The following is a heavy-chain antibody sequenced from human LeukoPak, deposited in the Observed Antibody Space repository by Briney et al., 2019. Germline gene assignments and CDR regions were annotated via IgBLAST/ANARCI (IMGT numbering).Heavy chain of an antibody. CDR1: GIILNDHW. D-gene: IGHD1-26*01. Sequence: GGPLRLPCTASGIILNDHWMTCARQSTGKGLEWVTTIKTDKRQIYYVDSVKGRFTISRDIPKNSLFLQMNSLRAEDTAIYFCVRVGGWEMDYWGQGTLATVSS. CDR2: IKTDKRQI. J-gene: IGHJ4*02. V-gene: IGHV3-7*04. CDR3: VRVGGWEMDY.